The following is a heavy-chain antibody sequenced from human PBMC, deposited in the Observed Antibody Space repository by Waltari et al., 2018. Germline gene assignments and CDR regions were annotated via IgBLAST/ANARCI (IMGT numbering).Heavy chain of an antibody. CDR3: AKLGGLYASGWPDSTNYMDV. CDR1: GFTLTDYG. J-gene: IGHJ6*03. D-gene: IGHD6-19*01. CDR2: ISSAGRI. V-gene: IGHV3-23*03. Sequence: EVQLVGSGGGLVQPGGSLRLSCAASGFTLTDYGMNWVRQVPGKGLEWDEVISSAGRINHADSVKGRFTISGDNSKNMVFLEMNNLRPEDTAVYYCAKLGGLYASGWPDSTNYMDVWGKGTTVTVS.